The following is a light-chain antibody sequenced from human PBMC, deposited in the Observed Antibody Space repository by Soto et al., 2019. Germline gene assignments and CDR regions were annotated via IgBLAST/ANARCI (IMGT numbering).Light chain of an antibody. Sequence: EIVMTHSPATLSVSPGERATLSCRASQSVSNNLAWYQQKPGQAPRLLIYGASTRATAIPARFSGSGSGTEFNLTISSLQSEDFAVYFCQQYDNWTYTFGQGTKLEIK. CDR1: QSVSNN. V-gene: IGKV3-15*01. J-gene: IGKJ2*01. CDR3: QQYDNWTYT. CDR2: GAS.